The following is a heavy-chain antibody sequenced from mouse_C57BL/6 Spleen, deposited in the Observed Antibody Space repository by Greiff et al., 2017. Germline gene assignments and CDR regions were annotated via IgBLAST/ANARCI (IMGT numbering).Heavy chain of an antibody. CDR2: IYPSNGGT. CDR3: ARRDDYYPCSMDD. CDR1: GYTFTSYW. Sequence: QVQLQQPGTELVKPGASVKLSCKASGYTFTSYWMHWVKQRPGQGLEWIGNIYPSNGGTNYNEKFKGKATLTVDTSSSTAYMQLSSLTSEDSAVYYCARRDDYYPCSMDDWGQGTSVTVSS. D-gene: IGHD2-3*01. V-gene: IGHV1-53*01. J-gene: IGHJ4*01.